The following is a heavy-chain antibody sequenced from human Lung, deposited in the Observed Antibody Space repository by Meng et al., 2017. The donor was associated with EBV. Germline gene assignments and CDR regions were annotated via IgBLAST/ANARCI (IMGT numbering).Heavy chain of an antibody. CDR2: MSYSGSS. CDR1: GGSISGYSYS. D-gene: IGHD4-23*01. J-gene: IGHJ5*02. V-gene: IGHV4-30-4*08. CDR3: ARQTDFGGNSLAFDL. Sequence: VQTQESGPRRDEPSQPLSSTCAGSGGSISGYSYSWSWIRQPPGKGREWIGYMSYSGSSHYNPSLKSRVTISLDTSKNQLSLNLTSVTAADTAMYFCARQTDFGGNSLAFDLWGQGTLVPSPQ.